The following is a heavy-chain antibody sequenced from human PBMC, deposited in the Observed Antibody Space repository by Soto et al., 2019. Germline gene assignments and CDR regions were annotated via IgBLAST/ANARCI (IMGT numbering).Heavy chain of an antibody. V-gene: IGHV4-4*07. J-gene: IGHJ4*02. D-gene: IGHD3-22*01. CDR3: ARDPDYYDSSGYYYGYYFDY. Sequence: QVQLQESGPGLVKPSETLSLTCTVSGGSISSYYWSWIRQPAGKGLEWIGRIYTSGSTNYNPSLKSRVTMSVDTSKNHFSLKLSSVTAADTAVYYCARDPDYYDSSGYYYGYYFDYWGQGTLVTVSS. CDR2: IYTSGST. CDR1: GGSISSYY.